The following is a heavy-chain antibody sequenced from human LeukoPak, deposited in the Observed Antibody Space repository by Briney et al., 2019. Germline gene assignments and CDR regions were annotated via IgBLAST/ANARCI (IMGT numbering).Heavy chain of an antibody. CDR1: GGTFSSYA. V-gene: IGHV1-69*05. CDR2: IIPIFGTA. J-gene: IGHJ4*02. D-gene: IGHD2-2*01. CDR3: ARGDFDCSSTSCYSNALDY. Sequence: SVKVSCKASGGTFSSYAISWVRQAPGQGLEWMGGIIPIFGTANYAQKFQGRVTITTDESTSTAYMELSSLRSEDTAVYYCARGDFDCSSTSCYSNALDYWGQGTLVTVSS.